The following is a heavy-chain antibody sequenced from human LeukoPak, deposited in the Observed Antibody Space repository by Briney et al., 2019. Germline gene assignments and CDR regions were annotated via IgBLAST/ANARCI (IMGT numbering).Heavy chain of an antibody. CDR1: GGSISSGGYY. CDR3: ARGRATTIDY. J-gene: IGHJ4*02. D-gene: IGHD1-26*01. Sequence: SETLSLTCTVSGGSISSGGYYWSWIRQHPGKGLEWIGYIYYSGSTYYNPSLKSRVTISVDTSKNQFSLKLSSVTAADTAVYYCARGRATTIDYWGQGTLVTVSS. V-gene: IGHV4-31*03. CDR2: IYYSGST.